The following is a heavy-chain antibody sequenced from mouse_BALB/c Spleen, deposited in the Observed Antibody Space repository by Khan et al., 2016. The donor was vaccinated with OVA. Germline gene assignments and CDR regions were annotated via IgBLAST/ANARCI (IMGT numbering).Heavy chain of an antibody. CDR3: VRGGKFAY. J-gene: IGHJ3*01. CDR2: ISSNYGDA. V-gene: IGHV1S137*01. Sequence: VQLVESGAELVRPGVSVKISCKASGYTFTDYAMHWVKQRHAKSLEWIGVISSNYGDADYNQKFQGKASLTVDRSSRPVYMELARLTSEDSAIYYCVRGGKFAYWGQGTLVTVSA. D-gene: IGHD1-1*02. CDR1: GYTFTDYA.